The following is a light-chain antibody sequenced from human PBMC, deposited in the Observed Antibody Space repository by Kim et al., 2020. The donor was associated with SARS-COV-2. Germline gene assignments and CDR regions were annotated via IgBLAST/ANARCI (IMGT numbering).Light chain of an antibody. CDR1: SSDVGTYNY. CDR3: SSYTSSSTWV. J-gene: IGLJ3*02. V-gene: IGLV2-14*03. Sequence: GQSITISCTGTSSDVGTYNYVSWYQQHPGKAPKVIIYDVSNRPSGVSNRFSGSKSGNTASLTISGLQAEDEADYYCSSYTSSSTWVSGGGTQLTVL. CDR2: DVS.